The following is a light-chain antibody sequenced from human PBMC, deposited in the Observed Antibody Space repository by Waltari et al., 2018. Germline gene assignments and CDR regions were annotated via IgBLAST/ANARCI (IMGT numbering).Light chain of an antibody. J-gene: IGLJ3*02. Sequence: SVLTQPPSASGTPGQTAPIPCSGSSPNIVGYFVTWYQQLPGTAPQLLIYKNNQRPSGVPDRFSGSKSGTSASLAISGLRSDDEAEYYCAAWDDNLTGPLFGGGTKVTVL. CDR2: KNN. V-gene: IGLV1-47*01. CDR3: AAWDDNLTGPL. CDR1: SPNIVGYF.